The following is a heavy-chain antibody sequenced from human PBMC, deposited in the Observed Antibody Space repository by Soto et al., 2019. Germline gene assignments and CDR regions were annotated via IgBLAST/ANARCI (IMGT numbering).Heavy chain of an antibody. CDR3: ARKEYYGAGISYFDH. J-gene: IGHJ4*02. CDR2: PNVANGDT. Sequence: ASVKVSCKASGYTFTAYSMHWVRQAPGQRLEWMGWPNVANGDTGYSQKLQGRGTVTRHTSARTVYMALSSLTSEDTAVYYCARKEYYGAGISYFDHWGQGTLVTVS. D-gene: IGHD2-21*01. CDR1: GYTFTAYS. V-gene: IGHV1-3*01.